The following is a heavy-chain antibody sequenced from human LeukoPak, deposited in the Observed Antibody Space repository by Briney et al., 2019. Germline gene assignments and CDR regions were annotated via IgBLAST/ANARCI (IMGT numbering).Heavy chain of an antibody. CDR3: AASFSTREYYMDV. D-gene: IGHD2-2*02. Sequence: ASVKVSCKASGYTFTGYYMHWVRQAPGQGLEWMEWINPNSGGTNYAQKFQGRVTMTRDTSISTAYMELSRLRSDDTAVYYCAASFSTREYYMDVWGKGTTVTVSS. CDR2: INPNSGGT. V-gene: IGHV1-2*02. J-gene: IGHJ6*03. CDR1: GYTFTGYY.